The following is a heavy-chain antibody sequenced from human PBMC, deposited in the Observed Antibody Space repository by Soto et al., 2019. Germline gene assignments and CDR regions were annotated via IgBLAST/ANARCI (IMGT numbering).Heavy chain of an antibody. CDR2: ISYDGSNK. Sequence: PGGSLRLSCAASGFTFSSYGMHWVRQAPGKGLEWVAVISYDGSNKYYADSVKGRFTISRDNSKNTVYLQMNSLRAEDTAVYYCARAMYSTSSPFDYWGQGTLVTVSS. CDR1: GFTFSSYG. V-gene: IGHV3-30*03. J-gene: IGHJ4*02. CDR3: ARAMYSTSSPFDY. D-gene: IGHD6-6*01.